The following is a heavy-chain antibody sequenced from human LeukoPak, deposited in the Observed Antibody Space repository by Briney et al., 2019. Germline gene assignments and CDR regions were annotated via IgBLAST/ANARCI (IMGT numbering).Heavy chain of an antibody. J-gene: IGHJ6*03. CDR3: AKDQKRGYSYGYLFYYYYMDV. D-gene: IGHD5-18*01. Sequence: GGSLRLSCAASGFTFSYYWMHWVRQGPGKGLVWVSRIDSDGSSTNYADSVKGRFTISRDNVKNTLYLQMNSLTAEDTAVYYCAKDQKRGYSYGYLFYYYYMDVWGKGTTVTISS. CDR2: IDSDGSST. V-gene: IGHV3-74*01. CDR1: GFTFSYYW.